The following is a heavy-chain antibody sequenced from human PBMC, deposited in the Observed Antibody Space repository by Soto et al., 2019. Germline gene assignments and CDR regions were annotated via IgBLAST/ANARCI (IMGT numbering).Heavy chain of an antibody. CDR3: ARSGDGNWFDP. CDR1: GGSIDSYY. V-gene: IGHV4-59*01. Sequence: SETLSLTCTVSGGSIDSYYWSWIRQPPGKGLEWIGYIYYSGSTNYNPSLKSRVTISVDTSKNQFSLKLSSVTAADTAVYYCARSGDGNWFDPWGQGTLVTVSS. J-gene: IGHJ5*02. CDR2: IYYSGST. D-gene: IGHD7-27*01.